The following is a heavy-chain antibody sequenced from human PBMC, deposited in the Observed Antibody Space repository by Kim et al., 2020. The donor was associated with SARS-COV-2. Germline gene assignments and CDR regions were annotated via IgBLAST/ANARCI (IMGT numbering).Heavy chain of an antibody. D-gene: IGHD6-13*01. CDR2: ISWNSGSI. CDR3: AAHTVAAAGYFDY. Sequence: GGSLRLSCVASGFTFDDYAMHWVRQAPGKGLEWVSGISWNSGSIGYADSVKGRFTISRDNAKNSLYLQMNSLRAEDTALYYCAAHTVAAAGYFDYWGQGT. V-gene: IGHV3-9*01. J-gene: IGHJ4*02. CDR1: GFTFDDYA.